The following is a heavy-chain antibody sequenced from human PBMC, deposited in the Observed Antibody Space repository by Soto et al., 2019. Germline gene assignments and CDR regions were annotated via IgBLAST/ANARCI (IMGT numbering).Heavy chain of an antibody. J-gene: IGHJ4*02. D-gene: IGHD6-19*01. CDR3: AKDRSSGWLYYFDY. CDR1: GFTFSSYG. V-gene: IGHV3-30*18. CDR2: ISYDGSNK. Sequence: GGSLRLSCAASGFTFSSYGMHWVRQAPGKGLEWVAVISYDGSNKYYADSVKGRFTISRDNSKNTLYLQMNSLRAEDTAVYYCAKDRSSGWLYYFDYWGQGTLVTVSS.